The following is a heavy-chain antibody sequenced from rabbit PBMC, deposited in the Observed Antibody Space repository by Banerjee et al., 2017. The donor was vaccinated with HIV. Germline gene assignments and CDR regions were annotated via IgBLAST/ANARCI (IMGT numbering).Heavy chain of an antibody. CDR3: ARDLAGVTGWNFNL. J-gene: IGHJ4*01. V-gene: IGHV1S29*01. D-gene: IGHD4-1*01. Sequence: YASWVKGRFTISRDNAQNTVSLQLNSLTAADTATYFCARDLAGVTGWNFNLWGPGTLVTV.